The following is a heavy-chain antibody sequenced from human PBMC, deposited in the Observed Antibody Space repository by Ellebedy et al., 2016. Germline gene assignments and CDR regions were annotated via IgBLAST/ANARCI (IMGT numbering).Heavy chain of an antibody. V-gene: IGHV4-59*01. CDR3: ARAAFGVVTRGWFDP. CDR1: GGSISSYY. Sequence: SETLSLTXTVSGGSISSYYWSWIRQPPGKGLEWIGYIYYSGSTNYNPSLKSRVTISVDTSKNQFSLKLSSVTAADTAVYYCARAAFGVVTRGWFDPWGQGTLVTVSS. D-gene: IGHD3-3*01. CDR2: IYYSGST. J-gene: IGHJ5*02.